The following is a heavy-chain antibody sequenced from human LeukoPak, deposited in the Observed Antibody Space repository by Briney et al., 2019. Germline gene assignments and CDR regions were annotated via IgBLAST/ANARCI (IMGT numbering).Heavy chain of an antibody. Sequence: PSETLSLTCAVSGGPISSSNWWSWVRQPPGKGLEWIGYIYYSGSTYYNPSLKSRVTISVDTSKNQFSLKLSSVTAADTAVYYCARESRLYYYDSSGYYYFDYWGQGTLVTVSS. CDR2: IYYSGST. J-gene: IGHJ4*02. D-gene: IGHD3-22*01. V-gene: IGHV4-30-4*01. CDR3: ARESRLYYYDSSGYYYFDY. CDR1: GGPISSSNW.